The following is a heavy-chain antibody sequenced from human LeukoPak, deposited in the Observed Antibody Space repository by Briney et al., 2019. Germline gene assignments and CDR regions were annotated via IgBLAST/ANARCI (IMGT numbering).Heavy chain of an antibody. CDR3: ARLWTVGAPKWGGTYYFDY. CDR2: IYYSGST. CDR1: GGSISSGGYY. Sequence: SQTLSLTCTVSGGSISSGGYYWSWIRQHPGKGLEWIGYIYYSGSTYYNPSLKSRVTISVDTSKNQFSLKLSSVTAADTAVYYCARLWTVGAPKWGGTYYFDYWGQGTLVTVSS. J-gene: IGHJ4*02. V-gene: IGHV4-31*03. D-gene: IGHD1-26*01.